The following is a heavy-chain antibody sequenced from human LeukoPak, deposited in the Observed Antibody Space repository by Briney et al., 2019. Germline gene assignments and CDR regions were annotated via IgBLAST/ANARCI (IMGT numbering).Heavy chain of an antibody. Sequence: GESVKISCKGSGYSFTSYWIGWVRQMPGRGLEWMGIIYPGDSDTRYSPPFQGQVTISADKSISTAYLQWSSLKASDTAMYYCARQKGLRLTPGSAFDIWGQGTMVTVSS. CDR3: ARQKGLRLTPGSAFDI. CDR1: GYSFTSYW. V-gene: IGHV5-51*01. CDR2: IYPGDSDT. D-gene: IGHD4-17*01. J-gene: IGHJ3*02.